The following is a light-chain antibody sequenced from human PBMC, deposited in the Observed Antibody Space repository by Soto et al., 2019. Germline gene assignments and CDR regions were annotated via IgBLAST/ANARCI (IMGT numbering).Light chain of an antibody. CDR1: QSVGSN. Sequence: EIVMTQSPATLSVSPGERATLSCRASQSVGSNLAWYQQKPGQAPRLLIYGASTRANGIPARFSGTGSGTEFTLTISSLQSGDFALYYCQQYTKWPRFGPGTKVDIK. V-gene: IGKV3-15*01. CDR2: GAS. J-gene: IGKJ3*01. CDR3: QQYTKWPR.